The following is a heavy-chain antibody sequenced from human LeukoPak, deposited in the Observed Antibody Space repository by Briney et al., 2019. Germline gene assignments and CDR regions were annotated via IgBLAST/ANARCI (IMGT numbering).Heavy chain of an antibody. J-gene: IGHJ5*02. V-gene: IGHV3-23*01. D-gene: IGHD3-3*01. CDR3: AKDKSRGAIFDVLDP. Sequence: GGSLRLSCTASGFTFSSYAMSWVRQAPGKGLEWVSSISDTGDSTYYADSVKGRFTISRDNSKNTLYLQMNSLRAEDTAVYYCAKDKSRGAIFDVLDPWGQGTLVTVSS. CDR1: GFTFSSYA. CDR2: ISDTGDST.